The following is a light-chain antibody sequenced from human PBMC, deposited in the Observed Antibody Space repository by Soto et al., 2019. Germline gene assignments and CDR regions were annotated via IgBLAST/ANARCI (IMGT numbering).Light chain of an antibody. J-gene: IGLJ2*01. CDR1: SSDVGGYNY. V-gene: IGLV2-8*01. Sequence: QSALTQPPSASGSPGQSVTISCTGTSSDVGGYNYVSWYQQHPGKAPKFIIYEVTKRPSGVPDRFSGSKSGNTASLTVSGLQTEDEANYYCSSYAGSNNPVVFGGGTKLTVL. CDR3: SSYAGSNNPVV. CDR2: EVT.